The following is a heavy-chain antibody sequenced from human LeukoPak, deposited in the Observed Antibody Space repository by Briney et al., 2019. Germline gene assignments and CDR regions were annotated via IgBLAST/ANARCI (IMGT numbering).Heavy chain of an antibody. Sequence: ASVKVSCKASGYTFTSYGISWVRQAPGQGLEWMGWISAYNGNTNYAQKLQGRVTMTTDTSTSTAYMELRSLRSDDTAVYYCARVVQVTMIVVVINDYWGQGTLVTVSS. D-gene: IGHD3-22*01. V-gene: IGHV1-18*01. J-gene: IGHJ4*02. CDR3: ARVVQVTMIVVVINDY. CDR1: GYTFTSYG. CDR2: ISAYNGNT.